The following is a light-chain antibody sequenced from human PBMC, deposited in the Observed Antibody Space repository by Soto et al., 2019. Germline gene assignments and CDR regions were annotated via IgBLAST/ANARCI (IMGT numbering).Light chain of an antibody. CDR1: QSVSSSY. CDR3: QEYGSSPNT. V-gene: IGKV3-20*01. Sequence: EIVLTQSPGTLSLSPGERATLSCRASQSVSSSYLAGYQQKPGQAPRRLIYGASSRATGIPDRYSGSGSGTDFTLTISRLEPEDFAVYYCQEYGSSPNTFGQGTKLEIK. J-gene: IGKJ2*01. CDR2: GAS.